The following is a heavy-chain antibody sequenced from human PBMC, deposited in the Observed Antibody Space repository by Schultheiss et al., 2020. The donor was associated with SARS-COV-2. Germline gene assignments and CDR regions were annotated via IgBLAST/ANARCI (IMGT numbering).Heavy chain of an antibody. D-gene: IGHD3-22*01. CDR3: AKGRGYSNYYYYGMDV. CDR1: GFTFSSYA. V-gene: IGHV3-64*04. J-gene: IGHJ6*02. Sequence: GGSLRLSCSASGFTFSSYAMHWVRQAPGKGLEYVSAISSNGGSTYYADSVKGRFTISRDNSKNTLYLQMNSLRAEDTAVYYCAKGRGYSNYYYYGMDVWGQGTTVTVSS. CDR2: ISSNGGST.